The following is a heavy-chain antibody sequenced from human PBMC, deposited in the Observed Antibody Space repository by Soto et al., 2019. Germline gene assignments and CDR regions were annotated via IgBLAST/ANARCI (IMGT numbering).Heavy chain of an antibody. V-gene: IGHV4-59*01. CDR1: GASMNDYY. J-gene: IGHJ4*02. D-gene: IGHD3-16*01. Sequence: SETLSLTCTVSGASMNDYYGSWIRQSPGKGLEHIGYLHYNGFAEYSPSLRSRVSISMDTSKNQFSLKLSSVTAADTAIYYCARSGHIFAGVFWGQGILVTVS. CDR3: ARSGHIFAGVF. CDR2: LHYNGFA.